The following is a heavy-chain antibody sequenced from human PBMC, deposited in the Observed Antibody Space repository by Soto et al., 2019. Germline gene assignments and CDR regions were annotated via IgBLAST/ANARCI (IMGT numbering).Heavy chain of an antibody. CDR1: GFTFSSYA. D-gene: IGHD5-18*01. J-gene: IGHJ6*02. V-gene: IGHV3-30-3*01. Sequence: GGSLRLSCAASGFTFSSYAVHWVRQDPGKGLEWVAVISYDGSNKYYADSVKGRFTISRDNSKNTLYLQMNSLRAEDTAVYYCARAAGYSYGYGLAKSYYYGMDVWGQGTTVTVSS. CDR3: ARAAGYSYGYGLAKSYYYGMDV. CDR2: ISYDGSNK.